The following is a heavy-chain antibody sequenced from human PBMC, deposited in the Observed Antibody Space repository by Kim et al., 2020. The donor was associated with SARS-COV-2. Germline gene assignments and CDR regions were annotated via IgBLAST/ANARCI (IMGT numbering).Heavy chain of an antibody. CDR3: AKELFRYFDCLPMGYDYYGMVV. J-gene: IGHJ6*02. D-gene: IGHD3-9*01. CDR1: GFTFSSYG. CDR2: ISYDGSNK. V-gene: IGHV3-30*18. Sequence: GGSLRLSCAASGFTFSSYGMPWVRQAPGKGLEWVAVISYDGSNKYYADSVKGRFTISRDNSKNTLYLQMNSLRAEDTAVYYCAKELFRYFDCLPMGYDYYGMVVWGQGTTVTVSS.